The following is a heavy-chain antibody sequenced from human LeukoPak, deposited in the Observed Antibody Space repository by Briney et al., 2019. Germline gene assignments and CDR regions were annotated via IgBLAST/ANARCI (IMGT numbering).Heavy chain of an antibody. J-gene: IGHJ5*02. CDR2: ISGSGGST. D-gene: IGHD3-3*01. V-gene: IGHV3-23*01. CDR3: AKDPSGGFWSGPNWFDP. CDR1: GFSFSSYA. Sequence: PGGSLRLSCAASGFSFSSYAMSWVRQAPGKGLEWVSAISGSGGSTYNAGSVKGRFTISRDNSKNTLYLQMNSLRAEDTAVYYCAKDPSGGFWSGPNWFDPWGQGTLVTVSS.